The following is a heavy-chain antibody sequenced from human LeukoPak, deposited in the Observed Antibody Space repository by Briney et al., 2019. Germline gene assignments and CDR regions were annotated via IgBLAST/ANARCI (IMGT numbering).Heavy chain of an antibody. Sequence: SETLSLTCAVYGGSFSGYYWSWIRQPPGKGLEWNGEINHSGSTNYNPSLKSRVTISVDTSKNQFSLKLSSVTAADTAVYYCARGILAAGTTSPFNAFDIWGQGTMVTVSS. CDR3: ARGILAAGTTSPFNAFDI. J-gene: IGHJ3*02. CDR1: GGSFSGYY. D-gene: IGHD1-1*01. CDR2: INHSGST. V-gene: IGHV4-34*01.